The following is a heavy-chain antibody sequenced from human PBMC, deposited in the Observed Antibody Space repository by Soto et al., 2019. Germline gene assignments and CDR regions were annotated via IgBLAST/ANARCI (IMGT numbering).Heavy chain of an antibody. V-gene: IGHV1-69*01. CDR1: GGTFSSYA. CDR3: ARGYSYGNNFYYCYGMEV. J-gene: IGHJ6*02. D-gene: IGHD5-18*01. CDR2: LIPMFGTA. Sequence: QVQLVQSGAEVKQPGSSVKVSCKASGGTFSSYAISWVRQAPGQGLEWMGGLIPMFGTADHTQKFQGRVTITAVESTTTASTGLSRPGSEDTGICCCARGYSYGNNFYYCYGMEVSGQGTRVTVSS.